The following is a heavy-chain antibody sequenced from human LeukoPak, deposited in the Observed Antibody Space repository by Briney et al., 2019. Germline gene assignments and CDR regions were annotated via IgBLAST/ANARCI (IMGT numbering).Heavy chain of an antibody. Sequence: PSETLSLTCTVSGGSISSYYWSWIRQPPGKGLEWIGYIYYSGSTNYSPSLKSRVTISVDTSKNQFSLKLSSVTAADTAVYYCARDYGDYVGLQFDYWGQGTLVTVSS. CDR2: IYYSGST. D-gene: IGHD4-17*01. V-gene: IGHV4-59*01. CDR3: ARDYGDYVGLQFDY. J-gene: IGHJ4*02. CDR1: GGSISSYY.